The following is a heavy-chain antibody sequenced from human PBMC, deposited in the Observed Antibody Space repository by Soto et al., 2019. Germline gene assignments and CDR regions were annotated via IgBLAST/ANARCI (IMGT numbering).Heavy chain of an antibody. J-gene: IGHJ6*02. CDR3: ARGQLVRLEDYYYYYGMDV. CDR1: GFTFSSYD. Sequence: GSLRLSCAASGFTFSSYDMHWVRQATGKGLEWVSAIGTAGDTYYPGSVKGRFTISRENAKNSLYLQMNSLRAGDTAVYYCARGQLVRLEDYYYYYGMDVWGQGTTVTVSS. V-gene: IGHV3-13*01. CDR2: IGTAGDT. D-gene: IGHD6-6*01.